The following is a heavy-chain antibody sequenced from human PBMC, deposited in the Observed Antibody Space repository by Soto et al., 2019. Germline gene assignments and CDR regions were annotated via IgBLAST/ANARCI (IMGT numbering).Heavy chain of an antibody. D-gene: IGHD2-8*01. V-gene: IGHV6-1*01. CDR2: TYYRSKWYN. CDR3: AGPPVLMADEAAFDI. J-gene: IGHJ3*02. CDR1: GDSVSSNSAA. Sequence: SPTLSLTCAISGDSVSSNSAAWNWIRQSPSRGLEWLGRTYYRSKWYNDYAVSVKSRITINPDTSKNQFSLQLNSVTPEDTAVYYCAGPPVLMADEAAFDIWGQGTMVTVSS.